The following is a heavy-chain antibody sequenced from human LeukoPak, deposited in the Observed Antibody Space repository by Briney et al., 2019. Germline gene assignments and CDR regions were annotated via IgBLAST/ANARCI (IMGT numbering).Heavy chain of an antibody. V-gene: IGHV1-2*04. J-gene: IGHJ6*02. Sequence: ASVKVSCKASGYTFTGYYMHWVRQAPGQGLEWMGWINPNSGGTNYAQKFQGWVTMTRDTSISTAYMELSRLRSDDTAVYYCAREKAYYYYGMDVWGQGTTVTVSS. CDR1: GYTFTGYY. CDR3: AREKAYYYYGMDV. CDR2: INPNSGGT.